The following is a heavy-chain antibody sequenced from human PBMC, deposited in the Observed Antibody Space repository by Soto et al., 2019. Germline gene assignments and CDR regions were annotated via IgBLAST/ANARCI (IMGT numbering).Heavy chain of an antibody. J-gene: IGHJ5*02. CDR1: GYTFTGYY. CDR3: ARVGEWFGEFPNWFDP. CDR2: INPNSGGT. Sequence: ASVKVSCKASGYTFTGYYMHWVRQAPGQGLEWMGWINPNSGGTNYAQKFQGWVTMTRDTSISTAYMELSRLRSDDTAVYYCARVGEWFGEFPNWFDPWGQGTLVTVSS. D-gene: IGHD3-10*01. V-gene: IGHV1-2*04.